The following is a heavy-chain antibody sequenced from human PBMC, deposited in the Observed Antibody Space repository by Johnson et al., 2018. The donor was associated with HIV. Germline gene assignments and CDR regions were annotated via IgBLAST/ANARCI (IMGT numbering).Heavy chain of an antibody. J-gene: IGHJ3*02. D-gene: IGHD6-13*01. CDR1: GFTFNDYG. V-gene: IGHV3-20*04. CDR2: INWNGGST. CDR3: AKCRGSSWDAFDI. Sequence: EQLVESGGGVVWPGGSLRLSCAASGFTFNDYGMSWVRQAPGKGLEWVSGINWNGGSTGHADSVKGRFTISRDNARNSLYIQMNSLRAEDTAVYYCAKCRGSSWDAFDIWGQGTMVTVSS.